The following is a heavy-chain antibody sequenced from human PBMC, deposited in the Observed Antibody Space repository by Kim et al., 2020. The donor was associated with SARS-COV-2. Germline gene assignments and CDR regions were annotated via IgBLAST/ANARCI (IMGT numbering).Heavy chain of an antibody. CDR2: IKSKANSYAK. Sequence: GGSLRLSCAASGFTFSGSAMHLVRQASGKWLEWVGRIKSKANSYAKAYVASVKGRFTISSDDSKNTAYLQMNSMKTEDTAVYLCTSVPGPTLAFWDAFD. J-gene: IGHJ3*02. CDR1: GFTFSGSA. CDR3: TSVPGPTLAFWDAFD. V-gene: IGHV3-73*01. D-gene: IGHD1-1*01.